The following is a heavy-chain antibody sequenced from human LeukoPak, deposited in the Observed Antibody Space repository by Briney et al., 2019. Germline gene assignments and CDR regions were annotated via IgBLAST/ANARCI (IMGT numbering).Heavy chain of an antibody. V-gene: IGHV3-7*01. CDR2: IDQDGSEK. CDR3: ARGDSSSWSLDY. J-gene: IGHJ4*02. Sequence: GGSLRLSCAASGFTFNNYWMSWVRQVPGKGLEWVANIDQDGSEKYYVDSVKGRFTISRDNAKNSLYLQMNSLRAEDTAVYYCARGDSSSWSLDYWGQGTLVTVSS. D-gene: IGHD6-13*01. CDR1: GFTFNNYW.